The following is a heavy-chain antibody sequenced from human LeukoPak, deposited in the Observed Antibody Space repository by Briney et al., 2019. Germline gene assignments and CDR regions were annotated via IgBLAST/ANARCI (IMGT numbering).Heavy chain of an antibody. D-gene: IGHD1-26*01. J-gene: IGHJ4*02. CDR1: RFTFDDYG. CDR3: ARKGYSGNYDY. Sequence: GGSLRLSCAASRFTFDDYGMNWLRQAPGKGLEWVSGINWNGGSTGYADSVKGRFTISRDNAKNSLYLQMNTLRAEDTALYYCARKGYSGNYDYWGQGTLVTVSS. CDR2: INWNGGST. V-gene: IGHV3-20*04.